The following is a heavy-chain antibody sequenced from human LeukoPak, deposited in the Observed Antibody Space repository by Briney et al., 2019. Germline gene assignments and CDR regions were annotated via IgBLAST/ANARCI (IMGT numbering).Heavy chain of an antibody. Sequence: GGSLRLSCATSGFTFTSYAMSWVRQTPGKGLEWVSGISGSGGSTYYADSVKGRFTISRDNSKNTLYLQVNSLRAEDTAVYYCAKGTFFDYYGSGSYDYWGQGTLVTVSS. D-gene: IGHD3-10*01. CDR3: AKGTFFDYYGSGSYDY. CDR2: ISGSGGST. CDR1: GFTFTSYA. V-gene: IGHV3-23*01. J-gene: IGHJ4*02.